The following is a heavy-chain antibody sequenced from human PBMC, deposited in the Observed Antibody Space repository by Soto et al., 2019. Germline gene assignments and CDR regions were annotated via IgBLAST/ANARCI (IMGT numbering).Heavy chain of an antibody. D-gene: IGHD2-2*01. J-gene: IGHJ6*02. Sequence: PGESLKISCKGSGYSFTSYWISWVRQMPGKGLEWMGRIDPSDSYTNYSPSFQGHVTISADKSISTAYLQWSSLKASDTAMYYCARLVRYCSSTRCLMDVCGQGTTVTVSS. CDR1: GYSFTSYW. CDR3: ARLVRYCSSTRCLMDV. CDR2: IDPSDSYT. V-gene: IGHV5-10-1*01.